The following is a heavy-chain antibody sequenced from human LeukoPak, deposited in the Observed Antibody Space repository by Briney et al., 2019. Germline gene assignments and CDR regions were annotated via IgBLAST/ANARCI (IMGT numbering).Heavy chain of an antibody. V-gene: IGHV3-23*01. D-gene: IGHD6-19*01. J-gene: IGHJ5*02. CDR1: GFTFTSDA. CDR2: TVSRGTT. CDR3: AKCSTSAYTTGWCNWIDP. Sequence: GRSLRLSCVASGFTFTSDAMNWVRQAPGKGLEWVSSTVSRGTTQYADSVKGRFTVSRDTSKNTLYLQMNSLRVDDTAVYYCAKCSTSAYTTGWCNWIDPWGQGTLVTVSS.